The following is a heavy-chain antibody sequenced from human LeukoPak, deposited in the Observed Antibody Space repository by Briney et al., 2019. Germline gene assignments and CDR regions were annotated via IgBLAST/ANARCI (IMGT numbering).Heavy chain of an antibody. V-gene: IGHV3-23*01. D-gene: IGHD5-24*01. J-gene: IGHJ4*02. CDR2: ITGSGRTT. CDR1: GFTFATYA. Sequence: GGSLRLSCAASGFTFATYAMSWVRQAPGQGLKWVSGITGSGRTTYYADPGKGRFTISRDNSKNTLYLQMNSLRTEDTAVYYCVRDRGDGYNQIDYWGQGTLVTVSS. CDR3: VRDRGDGYNQIDY.